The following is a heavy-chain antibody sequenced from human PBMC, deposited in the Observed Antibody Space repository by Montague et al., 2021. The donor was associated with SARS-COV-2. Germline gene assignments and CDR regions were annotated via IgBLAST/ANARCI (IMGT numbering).Heavy chain of an antibody. D-gene: IGHD1-26*01. Sequence: SLRLSCAASGFTFSVYYMSWIRQAPGKGLEWLSYISNTGLDIKYXDSVKGRFTVSRDIAKNTLYLQMDSLRAEDTAVYYCARVLLGVSHGDYWGQGTLVTVSS. CDR1: GFTFSVYY. CDR3: ARVLLGVSHGDY. V-gene: IGHV3-11*01. CDR2: ISNTGLDI. J-gene: IGHJ4*02.